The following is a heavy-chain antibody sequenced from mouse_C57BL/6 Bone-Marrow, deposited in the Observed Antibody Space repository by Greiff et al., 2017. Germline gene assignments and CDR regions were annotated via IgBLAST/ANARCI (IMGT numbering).Heavy chain of an antibody. Sequence: EVHLVESGAELVRPGASVKLSCTASGFNIKDDYMHWVKQRPEQGLEWIGWIDPENGDTEYASKFQGKATITADTSSNTAYLQLSSLTSEDTAVYYCTPYEDYAMDYWGQGTSVTVSS. D-gene: IGHD2-14*01. J-gene: IGHJ4*01. CDR3: TPYEDYAMDY. V-gene: IGHV14-4*01. CDR1: GFNIKDDY. CDR2: IDPENGDT.